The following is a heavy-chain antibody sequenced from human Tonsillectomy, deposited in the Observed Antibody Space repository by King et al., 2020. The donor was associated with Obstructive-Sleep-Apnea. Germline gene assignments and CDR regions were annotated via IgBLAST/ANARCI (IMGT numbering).Heavy chain of an antibody. Sequence: VQLVESGGGLVQPGRSLRLSCSASGFTFDDYAIHWVRQAPGKGLEWGSGISWNSGSIGYADSVKGRFTISRENAKNCLYLQMNSLRAVDTALYYCAKDHTSGSYGFFDYWGQGTLVTVSS. D-gene: IGHD5-18*01. CDR2: ISWNSGSI. CDR1: GFTFDDYA. V-gene: IGHV3-9*01. J-gene: IGHJ4*02. CDR3: AKDHTSGSYGFFDY.